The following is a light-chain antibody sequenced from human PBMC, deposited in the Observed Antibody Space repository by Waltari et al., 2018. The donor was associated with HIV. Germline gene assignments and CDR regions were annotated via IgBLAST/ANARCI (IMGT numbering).Light chain of an antibody. Sequence: EIVLTQSPGPLSLSPGERAILSCRASQSVSSSYLAWYQQRPGQAPRLLIYGISSRATGIPDRFSGSGSGTDFALTISRLEPEEFAVYYCQQYGSSPETFGQGTKVEIK. J-gene: IGKJ1*01. CDR2: GIS. CDR3: QQYGSSPET. CDR1: QSVSSSY. V-gene: IGKV3-20*01.